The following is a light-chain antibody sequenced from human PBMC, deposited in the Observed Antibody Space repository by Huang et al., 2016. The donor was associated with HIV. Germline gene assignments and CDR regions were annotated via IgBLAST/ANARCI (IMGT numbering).Light chain of an antibody. CDR2: WAS. CDR3: QQYYKTPLT. V-gene: IGKV4-1*01. CDR1: QSIFYNSTKNNS. Sequence: DILLSLSPDSLSVSLGERATITYKSSQSIFYNSTKNNSLTWYQQKPGQPPSLLIYWASARESGVPDRFNGSGSGTDFTFTISNLQAEDVAVYYCQQYYKTPLTFGGGTKVEIK. J-gene: IGKJ4*01.